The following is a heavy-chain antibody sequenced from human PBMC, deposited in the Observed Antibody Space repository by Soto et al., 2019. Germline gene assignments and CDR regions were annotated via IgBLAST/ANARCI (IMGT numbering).Heavy chain of an antibody. D-gene: IGHD3-16*01. V-gene: IGHV4-31*03. J-gene: IGHJ6*02. Sequence: QVQLQESGPGLVKPSQTLSLTCTVSGGSISSGGYYWSWIRQHPGKGLEWIGYIYYSGSTYYNPSLQRSVTISVDTSKNQSSLKLSSVPAADTAVYYCARTGLRLVYYYGMDVWGQGTTVTVSS. CDR2: IYYSGST. CDR3: ARTGLRLVYYYGMDV. CDR1: GGSISSGGYY.